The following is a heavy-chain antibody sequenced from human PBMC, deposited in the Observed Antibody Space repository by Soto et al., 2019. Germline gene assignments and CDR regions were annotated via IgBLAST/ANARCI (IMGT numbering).Heavy chain of an antibody. Sequence: SETLSLTCCVSGGSISTYYCNWIRQPAGKGLEWIGEIYRTGSTNYNPSLKSRVTISLDKSENQFSLKVTSLTAADTAVYYCASRDPGTSVDYWGQGTLVTVSS. D-gene: IGHD1-7*01. CDR2: IYRTGST. V-gene: IGHV4-4*09. J-gene: IGHJ4*02. CDR3: ASRDPGTSVDY. CDR1: GGSISTYY.